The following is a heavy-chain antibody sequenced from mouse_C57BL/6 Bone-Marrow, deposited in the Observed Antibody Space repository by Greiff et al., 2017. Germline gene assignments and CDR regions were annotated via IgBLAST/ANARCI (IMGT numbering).Heavy chain of an antibody. V-gene: IGHV5-4*01. J-gene: IGHJ3*01. CDR2: ISDGGSYT. Sequence: EVKVEESGGGLVKPGGSLKLSCAASGFTFSSYAMSWVRQTPEKRLEWVATISDGGSYTYYPDNVKGRFTISRDNAKNNLYLQMSHLKSEDTAMYYCARDYYDYAAWFAYWGQGTLVTVSA. CDR1: GFTFSSYA. D-gene: IGHD2-4*01. CDR3: ARDYYDYAAWFAY.